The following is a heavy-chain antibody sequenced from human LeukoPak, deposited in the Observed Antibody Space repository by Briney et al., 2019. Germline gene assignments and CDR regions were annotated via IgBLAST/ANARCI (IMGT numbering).Heavy chain of an antibody. V-gene: IGHV3-15*01. CDR2: IKSKTDGGTT. CDR1: GFTFSNAW. D-gene: IGHD6-19*01. J-gene: IGHJ4*02. CDR3: TTAYSSGWYVDY. Sequence: GGSLRLSCAASGFTFSNAWMSWVRQAPGKGLEWVGRIKSKTDGGTTDYAAPVKGRFTISRDDSKNTLYLQMNSLKTEDTAVYYCTTAYSSGWYVDYWGQGTLVTVSS.